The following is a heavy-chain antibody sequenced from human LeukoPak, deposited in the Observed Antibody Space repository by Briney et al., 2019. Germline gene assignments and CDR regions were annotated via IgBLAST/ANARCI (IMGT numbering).Heavy chain of an antibody. Sequence: PGGSLRLSCGASGFTFSSYSMNWVRQAPGKGLEWVSSISTSSSYIYYADSVKGRFTISRDNAKNSLYLQMNSLRAEDTAVYYCARDAPPYYDFWSGSPLFDYWGQGTLVTVSS. V-gene: IGHV3-21*01. CDR1: GFTFSSYS. CDR3: ARDAPPYYDFWSGSPLFDY. CDR2: ISTSSSYI. J-gene: IGHJ4*02. D-gene: IGHD3-3*01.